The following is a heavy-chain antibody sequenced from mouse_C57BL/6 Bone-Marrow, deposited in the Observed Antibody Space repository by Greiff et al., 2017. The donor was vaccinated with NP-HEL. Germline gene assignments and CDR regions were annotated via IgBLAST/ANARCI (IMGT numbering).Heavy chain of an antibody. D-gene: IGHD2-1*01. J-gene: IGHJ4*01. CDR2: ISDGGSYT. Sequence: EVKLVESGGGLVKPGGSLKLSCAASGFTFSSYAMSWVRQTPEKRLEWVATISDGGSYTYYPDNVKGRFTISRDNAKNNLYLQMSHLKSEDTAMYYCARRTIYGNYPYYYAMDYWGQGTSVTVSS. CDR3: ARRTIYGNYPYYYAMDY. CDR1: GFTFSSYA. V-gene: IGHV5-4*03.